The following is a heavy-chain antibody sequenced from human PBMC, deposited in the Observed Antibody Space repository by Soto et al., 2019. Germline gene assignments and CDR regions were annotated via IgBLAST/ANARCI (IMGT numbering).Heavy chain of an antibody. J-gene: IGHJ4*02. D-gene: IGHD3-16*02. CDR1: GGSFSGYY. CDR3: ARGKDDYVWGSYRHHYFFDY. V-gene: IGHV4-34*01. CDR2: INHSGST. Sequence: SETLSLTCAVYGGSFSGYYWSWIRQPPGKGLEWIGEINHSGSTNYNPSLKSRVTTSVDTSKNQFSLKLSSVTAADTAVYYCARGKDDYVWGSYRHHYFFDYWGQGTLVTVSS.